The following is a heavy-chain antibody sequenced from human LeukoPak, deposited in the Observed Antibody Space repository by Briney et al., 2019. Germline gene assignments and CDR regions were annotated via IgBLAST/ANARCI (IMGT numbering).Heavy chain of an antibody. D-gene: IGHD3-10*01. CDR2: IWYDGSKK. Sequence: GGSLRLSCAASGFTFSSYGMHWVRQAPGKGLEWVAVIWYDGSKKYYADSVKGRSTISRDNSKNTLYLQMNSLRAEDTAVYYCGKDSGFFGSGSYGVRVTYWGQGTLVTVSS. CDR3: GKDSGFFGSGSYGVRVTY. CDR1: GFTFSSYG. V-gene: IGHV3-30*02. J-gene: IGHJ4*02.